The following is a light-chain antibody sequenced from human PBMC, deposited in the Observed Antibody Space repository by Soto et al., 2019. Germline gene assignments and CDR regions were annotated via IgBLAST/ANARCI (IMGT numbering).Light chain of an antibody. V-gene: IGLV1-47*01. CDR2: RND. CDR3: AAWDDSLSGRV. J-gene: IGLJ3*02. CDR1: SSNVGINN. Sequence: QSVLAQPPSASGTPGQRVTISCSGSSSNVGINNVYWYQQFPGTAPKLLIYRNDQRPSGVPDRFSGSKSGTSASLAISGLRSEDEADYYCAAWDDSLSGRVFGGGTQLTVL.